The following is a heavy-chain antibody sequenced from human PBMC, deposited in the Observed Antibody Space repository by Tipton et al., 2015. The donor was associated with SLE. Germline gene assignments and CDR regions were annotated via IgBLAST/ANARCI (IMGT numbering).Heavy chain of an antibody. Sequence: AGLVKPSETLSLTCAVYGRSFIGSYWTWIRQPPGKGLEWIGDIDHSGVTHYNPSLKSRVTISRDTSGNQFSLNLSSVTASDTAVYFCTRAEFSSNWYMYWHFDLWGRGTLVTVSS. V-gene: IGHV4-34*01. CDR1: GRSFIGSY. D-gene: IGHD6-13*01. CDR2: IDHSGVT. J-gene: IGHJ2*01. CDR3: TRAEFSSNWYMYWHFDL.